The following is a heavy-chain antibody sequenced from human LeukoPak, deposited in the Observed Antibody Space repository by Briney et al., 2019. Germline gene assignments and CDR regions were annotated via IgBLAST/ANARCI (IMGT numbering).Heavy chain of an antibody. CDR3: ARRPDYSDAFDI. Sequence: GESLKISCKGSGYSFTNYWIGWVRQMPGKGLEWMGIIYPVDPETKYSPSFQGQVTMSADKSISIAYLQWTSLKASDTAMYYCARRPDYSDAFDIWGQGTMVTVFS. CDR1: GYSFTNYW. J-gene: IGHJ3*02. V-gene: IGHV5-51*01. D-gene: IGHD2-21*01. CDR2: IYPVDPET.